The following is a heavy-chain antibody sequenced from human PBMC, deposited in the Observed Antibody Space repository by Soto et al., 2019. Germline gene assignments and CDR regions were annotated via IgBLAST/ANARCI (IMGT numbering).Heavy chain of an antibody. CDR1: GGSFSGYY. V-gene: IGHV4-34*01. Sequence: SETLSLTCAVYGGSFSGYYWSWIRQPPGKGLEWIGEINHSGSTNYNPSLKGRVTISVDTSKNQFSLKLSSVTAADTAVYYCAPERAEGIAAAGTDYWGQGTLVTVSS. CDR3: APERAEGIAAAGTDY. CDR2: INHSGST. D-gene: IGHD6-13*01. J-gene: IGHJ4*02.